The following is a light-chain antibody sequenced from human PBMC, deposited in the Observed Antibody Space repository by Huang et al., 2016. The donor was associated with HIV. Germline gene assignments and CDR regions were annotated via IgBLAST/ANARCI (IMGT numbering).Light chain of an antibody. J-gene: IGKJ1*01. CDR1: QSVNNK. V-gene: IGKV3-15*01. CDR2: DAS. Sequence: EVVMTQSPVTLSVSPGERATLSCRASQSVNNKLAWFQQKHGQAPRLLIHDASIRATGIPDRFSGSGSGTECTLTISSLQSEDFAVYYCQQYNNWPPWTFGQGTKVEIK. CDR3: QQYNNWPPWT.